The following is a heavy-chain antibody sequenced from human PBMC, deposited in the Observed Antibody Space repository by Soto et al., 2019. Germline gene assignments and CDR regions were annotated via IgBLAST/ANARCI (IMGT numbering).Heavy chain of an antibody. J-gene: IGHJ4*02. CDR1: GGSISSYY. V-gene: IGHV4-59*01. Sequence: PSETLSLTCTVFGGSISSYYWSWIRQPPGKGLEWIGYIYYSGSTNYNPSLKSRVTISVDTSKNQFSLKLSSVTAADTAVYYCARQIGYSFDYWGQGTLVTVSS. CDR2: IYYSGST. CDR3: ARQIGYSFDY.